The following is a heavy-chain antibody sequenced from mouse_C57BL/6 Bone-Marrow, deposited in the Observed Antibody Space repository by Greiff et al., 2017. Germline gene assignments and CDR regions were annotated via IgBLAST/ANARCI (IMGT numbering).Heavy chain of an antibody. CDR1: GFNFNDYY. J-gene: IGHJ1*03. V-gene: IGHV14-2*01. D-gene: IGHD1-1*01. CDR3: ARFIARV. CDR2: IDPEAGET. Sequence: VQLQQSGAELVKPGASVKLSCTASGFNFNDYYMHWVKQRPEQGLEWIGRIDPEAGETKYAQKFKGKATITADTSSNTAYLQLSSLTSVDTAVYYCARFIARVWGTGTTVTGSS.